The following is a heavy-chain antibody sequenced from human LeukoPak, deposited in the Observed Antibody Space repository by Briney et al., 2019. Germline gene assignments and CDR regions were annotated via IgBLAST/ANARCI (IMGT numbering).Heavy chain of an antibody. Sequence: PSETLSLTCTVSGGSISSSSYYWGWIRQPPGKGLEWIGSIYYSGSTNYNPSLKSRVTISVDTSKNQFSLKLTSVTAADTAVYYCARTTEGGYTYGYFYYYYMDVWGKGTTVTISS. D-gene: IGHD5-18*01. CDR1: GGSISSSSYY. V-gene: IGHV4-39*07. CDR2: IYYSGST. J-gene: IGHJ6*03. CDR3: ARTTEGGYTYGYFYYYYMDV.